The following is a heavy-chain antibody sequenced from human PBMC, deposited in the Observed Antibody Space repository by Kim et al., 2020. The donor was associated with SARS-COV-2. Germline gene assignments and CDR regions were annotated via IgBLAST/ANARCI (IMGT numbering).Heavy chain of an antibody. Sequence: SETLSLTCAVYGGSFSGYYWSWIRQPPGKGLEWIGEINHSGSTNYNPSLKSRVTISVDTSKNQFSLKLSSVTAADTAVYYCARDGFYDYGTGGYVTWG. J-gene: IGHJ5*01. V-gene: IGHV4-34*01. CDR3: ARDGFYDYGTGGYVT. D-gene: IGHD3-10*01. CDR1: GGSFSGYY. CDR2: INHSGST.